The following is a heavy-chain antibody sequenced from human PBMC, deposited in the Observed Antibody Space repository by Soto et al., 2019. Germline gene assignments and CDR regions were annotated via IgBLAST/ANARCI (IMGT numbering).Heavy chain of an antibody. V-gene: IGHV3-30-3*01. CDR2: ISYDGSNK. CDR3: VKGVSTILFYYSGMDV. Sequence: GGSLRLSCAASGFTFSSYAMHWVRQAPGRGLEWVAVISYDGSNKYYADSVKGRFTISGDNSKNTLYLQMNSLRAEDTAVYYCVKGVSTILFYYSGMDVWGPGTTVTVSS. CDR1: GFTFSSYA. J-gene: IGHJ6*02. D-gene: IGHD2-8*01.